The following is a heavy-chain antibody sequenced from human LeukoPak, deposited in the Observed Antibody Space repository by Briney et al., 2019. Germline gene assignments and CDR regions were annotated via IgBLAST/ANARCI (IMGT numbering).Heavy chain of an antibody. V-gene: IGHV4-59*08. D-gene: IGHD6-19*01. Sequence: SETLSLTCTVSGGSISSYYWNWVRQPPGKGLEWIGYIYYSGSTKYNPSLKTRVTISVDTSKNQFSLKLSSVTAADTAVYYYARSYSSGWYYFDYWGQGTLVTVSS. CDR2: IYYSGST. CDR3: ARSYSSGWYYFDY. CDR1: GGSISSYY. J-gene: IGHJ4*02.